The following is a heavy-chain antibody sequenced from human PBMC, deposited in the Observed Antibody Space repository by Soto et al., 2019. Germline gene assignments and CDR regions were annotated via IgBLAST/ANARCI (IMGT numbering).Heavy chain of an antibody. CDR3: AREWSGGRRDGNPDKYYGMDV. CDR1: GGSSSSGSYY. J-gene: IGHJ6*02. CDR2: IYYSGDT. V-gene: IGHV4-31*02. D-gene: IGHD2-15*01. Sequence: LSVNCTVPGGSSSSGSYYWTWIRQHPGKGLEFIGYIYYSGDTYYNPSLRSRVIISLDTSKNQFSLRLNSVTAADTAVYYCAREWSGGRRDGNPDKYYGMDVWGQVTKVTVSS.